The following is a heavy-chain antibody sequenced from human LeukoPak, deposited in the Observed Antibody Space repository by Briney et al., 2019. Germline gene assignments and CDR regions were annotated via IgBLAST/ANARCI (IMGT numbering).Heavy chain of an antibody. Sequence: SETLSLTCTVSGGSISSYYWSWIRQPAGKGLEWIGRIYTSGSTNYNPSLKSRVTMSVDTSKNQFSLKLSSVTAADTAVYYCARDLRDSSSWDYYYMDVWGKGTTVTVSS. D-gene: IGHD6-13*01. V-gene: IGHV4-4*07. CDR3: ARDLRDSSSWDYYYMDV. CDR1: GGSISSYY. J-gene: IGHJ6*03. CDR2: IYTSGST.